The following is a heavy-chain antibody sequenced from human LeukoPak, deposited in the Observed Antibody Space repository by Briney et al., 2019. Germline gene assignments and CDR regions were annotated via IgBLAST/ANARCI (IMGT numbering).Heavy chain of an antibody. CDR1: GFTFSSYG. J-gene: IGHJ4*02. V-gene: IGHV3-30*03. CDR3: AREMTYGSAKFYFDY. Sequence: GGSLRLSCAASGFTFSSYGMHWVRQAPGKGLEWVAIISYDGSNKYYADSVKGRFTISRDNSKNTLYLQMNSLRAEDTAFYYCAREMTYGSAKFYFDYWGQGTLVTVSS. CDR2: ISYDGSNK. D-gene: IGHD3-10*01.